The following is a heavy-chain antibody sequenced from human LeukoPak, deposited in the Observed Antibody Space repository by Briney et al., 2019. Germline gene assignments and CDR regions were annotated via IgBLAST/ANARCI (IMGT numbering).Heavy chain of an antibody. CDR1: GGTFSSYA. V-gene: IGHV1-69*05. CDR3: AGVTAARPYYYYYMDV. CDR2: IIPIFGTA. Sequence: SVKVSCKASGGTFSSYAISWVRQAPGQGLEWMGGIIPIFGTANYARKFQGRVTITTDESTSTAYMELSSLRSEDTAVYYCAGVTAARPYYYYYMDVWGKGTTVTVSS. J-gene: IGHJ6*03. D-gene: IGHD6-6*01.